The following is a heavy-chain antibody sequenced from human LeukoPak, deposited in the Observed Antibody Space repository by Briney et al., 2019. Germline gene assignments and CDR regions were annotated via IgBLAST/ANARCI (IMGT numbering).Heavy chain of an antibody. D-gene: IGHD3-3*01. CDR1: GGSISGYY. V-gene: IGHV4-4*07. J-gene: IGHJ5*02. Sequence: SETLSLTCTVSGGSISGYYWSWIRQPAGKGLEWIGRIYSSGSTNYNPSLKSRVTMSVDTSKNQFSLKVSSVTAADTAVYYCARVHYDFWSGYLVTPPVRFDPWGQGTLVTVSS. CDR3: ARVHYDFWSGYLVTPPVRFDP. CDR2: IYSSGST.